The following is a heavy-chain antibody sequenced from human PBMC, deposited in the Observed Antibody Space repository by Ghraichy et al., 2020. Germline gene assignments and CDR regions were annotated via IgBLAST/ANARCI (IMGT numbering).Heavy chain of an antibody. J-gene: IGHJ6*02. CDR3: ARDLLRVYDRIYFHGMDV. CDR2: TYYRSKWYN. Sequence: TLSLTCAISGDSVSSNSAAWNWIRQSPSRGLEWLGRTYYRSKWYNDYAISVKSRITVNPDTSKNQFSLQLNSVTPEDTAVYYCARDLLRVYDRIYFHGMDVWGQGTTVTVSS. CDR1: GDSVSSNSAA. V-gene: IGHV6-1*01. D-gene: IGHD5/OR15-5a*01.